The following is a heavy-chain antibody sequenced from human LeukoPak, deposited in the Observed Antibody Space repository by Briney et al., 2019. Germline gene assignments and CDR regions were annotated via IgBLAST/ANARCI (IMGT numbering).Heavy chain of an antibody. J-gene: IGHJ4*02. D-gene: IGHD2-2*02. CDR3: AKDGYCSSTSCYTGTFDY. CDR1: GFTFSTYW. Sequence: GGSLRLSCAASGFTFSTYWMHWVRQAPGKGLEWVAFIRYDGSNKYYADSVKGRFTISRDNSKNTLYLQMNSLRAEDTAVYYCAKDGYCSSTSCYTGTFDYWGQGTLVTVSS. V-gene: IGHV3-30*02. CDR2: IRYDGSNK.